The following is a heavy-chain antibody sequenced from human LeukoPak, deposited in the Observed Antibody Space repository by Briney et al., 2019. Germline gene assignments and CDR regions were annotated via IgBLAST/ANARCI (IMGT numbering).Heavy chain of an antibody. J-gene: IGHJ5*01. D-gene: IGHD5-18*01. Sequence: GKSLRLSCAASGLSLTTHGMHWVRQAPGKGLEWVAVIWYDGSNKYYADSVKGRFTISRDNSKNTLYLQMNSLRAEDTAVYYCASVYSYGWFDYWGQGTLVTVSS. CDR3: ASVYSYGWFDY. V-gene: IGHV3-33*01. CDR1: GLSLTTHG. CDR2: IWYDGSNK.